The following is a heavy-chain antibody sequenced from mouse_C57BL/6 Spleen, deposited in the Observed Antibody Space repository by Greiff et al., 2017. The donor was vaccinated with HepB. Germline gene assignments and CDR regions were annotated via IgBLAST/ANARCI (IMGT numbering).Heavy chain of an antibody. CDR2: ISNGGGST. J-gene: IGHJ3*01. CDR1: GFTFSDYY. Sequence: EVQLQQSGGGLVQPGGSLKLSCAASGFTFSDYYMYWVRQTPEKRLEWVAYISNGGGSTYYPDTVKGRFTISRDNAKNTLYLQMSRLKSEDTAMYYCASDWFAYWGQGTLVTVSA. CDR3: ASDWFAY. V-gene: IGHV5-12*01.